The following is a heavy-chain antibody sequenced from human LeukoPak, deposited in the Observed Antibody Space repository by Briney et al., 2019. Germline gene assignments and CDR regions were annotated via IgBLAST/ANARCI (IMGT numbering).Heavy chain of an antibody. V-gene: IGHV1-24*01. CDR3: ATGHIGELLLDY. CDR2: FDPEDGET. J-gene: IGHJ4*02. CDR1: GYTLPELS. D-gene: IGHD1-26*01. Sequence: ASVKVSRKVSGYTLPELSMHWVRQAPGNGREWMGGFDPEDGETIYAQKFQGRVTMTEDTSTDTAYMELSSLRSEETAVYYCATGHIGELLLDYWGQGTLVTVSS.